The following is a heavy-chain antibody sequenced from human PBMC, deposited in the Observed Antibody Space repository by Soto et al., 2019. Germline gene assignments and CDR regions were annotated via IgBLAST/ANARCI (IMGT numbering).Heavy chain of an antibody. J-gene: IGHJ4*02. CDR2: IYYSGST. D-gene: IGHD1-1*01. CDR3: ARRSTTDYFDY. Sequence: QVQLQESGPGLVKPSETLSLTCTVSGGSISSHYWSWIRQPPGKGLEWIGNIYYSGSTNYNPSLKSRVTISVDTSKNQFSLKLSSVTAADTAVYYCARRSTTDYFDYWGQGTLVTVSS. CDR1: GGSISSHY. V-gene: IGHV4-59*08.